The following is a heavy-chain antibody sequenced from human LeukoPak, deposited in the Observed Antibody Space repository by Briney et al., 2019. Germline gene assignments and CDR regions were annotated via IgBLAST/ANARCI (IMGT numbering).Heavy chain of an antibody. CDR1: GGFISSSSYY. CDR2: IYSSVST. CDR3: AKSGGYGLIDY. J-gene: IGHJ4*02. D-gene: IGHD1-26*01. Sequence: KASETLSLTCTVSGGFISSSSYYWGWIRKHPGEGLEWIGSIYSSVSTYYNASLQSRVTISIETSKNQISLRLNSVTAADTAIYYCAKSGGYGLIDYWGQGTLVTVSS. V-gene: IGHV4-39*01.